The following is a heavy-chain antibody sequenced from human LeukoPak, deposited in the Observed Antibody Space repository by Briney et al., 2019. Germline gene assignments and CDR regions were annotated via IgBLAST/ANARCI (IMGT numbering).Heavy chain of an antibody. V-gene: IGHV3-23*01. CDR3: AIMHGYYDGSGYWVQ. D-gene: IGHD3-22*01. J-gene: IGHJ1*01. CDR1: GFTFGSYG. Sequence: GGPLRLSCAASGFTFGSYGMSWVRQSPGKALEWVSFITPNADRTSYADSVEGRFTISRDNPRNTLYMQMNSLRDDDTALYYCAIMHGYYDGSGYWVQWGQGTLVTVSS. CDR2: ITPNADRT.